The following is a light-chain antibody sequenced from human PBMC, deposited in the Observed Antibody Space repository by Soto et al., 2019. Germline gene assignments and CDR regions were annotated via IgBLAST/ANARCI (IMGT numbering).Light chain of an antibody. V-gene: IGLV1-44*01. CDR2: TND. J-gene: IGLJ3*02. Sequence: QSVLTQPPSASGPPGRRVTIFCSGSSSNIGSKPVNWYQHLPGTAPKLLIFTNDRRPSGVPDRFSGSKSGTSASLAITGLQSEDEADYYCATWDDSLRGPVFGGGTKLTV. CDR1: SSNIGSKP. CDR3: ATWDDSLRGPV.